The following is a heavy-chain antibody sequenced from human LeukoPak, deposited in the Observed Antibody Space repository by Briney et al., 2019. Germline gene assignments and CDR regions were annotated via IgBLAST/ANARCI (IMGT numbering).Heavy chain of an antibody. D-gene: IGHD3-9*01. CDR3: AGGTGYGIYYFDY. V-gene: IGHV4-30-2*01. Sequence: SQTLSLTCAVSGGSISSGGYSWSWIRQPPGKGLEWIGYIYHSGSTYYNPSLKSRVTISVDRSKNQFSLKLSSVTAADTAVYYCAGGTGYGIYYFDYWGQGTLVTVSS. CDR2: IYHSGST. CDR1: GGSISSGGYS. J-gene: IGHJ4*02.